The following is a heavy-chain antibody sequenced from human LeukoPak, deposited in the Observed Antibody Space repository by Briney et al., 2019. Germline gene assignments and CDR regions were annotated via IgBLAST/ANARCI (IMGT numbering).Heavy chain of an antibody. CDR1: GYSFTSYY. CDR2: INPSGGST. J-gene: IGHJ4*02. Sequence: ASVRVSCKASGYSFTSYYMHWVRQAPGQGLEWMGIINPSGGSTSYAQKFQGRVTMTRDTSTSTAYMELSSLRSEDTAVYYCARDDSVRRYYDSSGYSPDYWGQGTLVTVSS. V-gene: IGHV1-46*01. CDR3: ARDDSVRRYYDSSGYSPDY. D-gene: IGHD3-22*01.